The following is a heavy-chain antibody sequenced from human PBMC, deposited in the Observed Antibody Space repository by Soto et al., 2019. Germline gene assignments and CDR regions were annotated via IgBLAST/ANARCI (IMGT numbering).Heavy chain of an antibody. V-gene: IGHV5-51*01. CDR2: ICPGDSDT. Sequence: PGESLTISCTCSGYSFTRYWIGWVRQMPGKGLEWMGIICPGDSDTRYSPSFQGQVTISADKSISTAYLQWSSLKASDTAMYYCAVGGSRGSYYLDYWGQGTLVTVSS. CDR3: AVGGSRGSYYLDY. J-gene: IGHJ4*02. CDR1: GYSFTRYW. D-gene: IGHD1-26*01.